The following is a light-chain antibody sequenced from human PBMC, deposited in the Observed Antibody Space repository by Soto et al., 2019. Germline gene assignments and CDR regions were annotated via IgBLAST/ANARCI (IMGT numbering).Light chain of an antibody. J-gene: IGKJ3*01. Sequence: DIQMTQSPSSLSASVGDRVTITCQASQAIRKYLNWYQQKPGIAPKLLIYGASNLETGVPSRFSGSGYGTDFTFTISSLQPEDIATYYCQHYDNRPPFTFGPGTKVAIK. CDR1: QAIRKY. CDR2: GAS. CDR3: QHYDNRPPFT. V-gene: IGKV1-33*01.